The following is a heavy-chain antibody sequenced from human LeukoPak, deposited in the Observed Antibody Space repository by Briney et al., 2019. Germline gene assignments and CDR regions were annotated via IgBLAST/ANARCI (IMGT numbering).Heavy chain of an antibody. Sequence: ESSETLSLTCTISGASISTGGFYWTWIRQPPGEGLEWIGYIYYTGSVDYNASLKSRLTISLDTFKNRFSLKLNSVTAADTAVYYCARDHSYYFGSQTSTLDVWGQGTAVTVSS. D-gene: IGHD3-10*01. V-gene: IGHV4-31*03. J-gene: IGHJ6*02. CDR1: GASISTGGFY. CDR2: IYYTGSV. CDR3: ARDHSYYFGSQTSTLDV.